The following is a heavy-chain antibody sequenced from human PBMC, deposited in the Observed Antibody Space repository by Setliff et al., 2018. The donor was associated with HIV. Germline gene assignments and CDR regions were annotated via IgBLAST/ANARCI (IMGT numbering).Heavy chain of an antibody. CDR3: AKDGPAVDTAKDY. CDR1: GFTFSSYA. Sequence: LRLSCAASGFTFSSYAMTWVRQAPGKGLEWVSAISGSGGSTYYADSVKGRFTISRDNSKNTLYLQMNSLRAEDTAVYYCAKDGPAVDTAKDYWGQGTLVTVSS. CDR2: ISGSGGST. V-gene: IGHV3-23*01. J-gene: IGHJ4*02. D-gene: IGHD5-18*01.